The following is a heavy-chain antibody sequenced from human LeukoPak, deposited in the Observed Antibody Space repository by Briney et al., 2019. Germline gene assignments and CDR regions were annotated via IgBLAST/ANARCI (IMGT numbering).Heavy chain of an antibody. V-gene: IGHV3-7*01. CDR1: GFTFSNYW. CDR2: MNRNGSEK. D-gene: IGHD4-17*01. J-gene: IGHJ4*02. CDR3: ARDYGDY. Sequence: PGGSLRLSCAASGFTFSNYWMNWVRQAPGKGLEWVANMNRNGSEKYYVDSEKGRFTISRDNAKNSLYLQMNSLRAEDTAVYYCARDYGDYWGQGTLVTVSS.